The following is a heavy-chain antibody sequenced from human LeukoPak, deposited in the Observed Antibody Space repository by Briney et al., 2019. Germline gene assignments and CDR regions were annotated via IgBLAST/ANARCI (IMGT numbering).Heavy chain of an antibody. Sequence: PSETLSLTCTVSGASISTYYWSWIRQPAGKGLEWIGRIYTSGSTNYTPSLKSRVTMSVDTSKNQFSLDLSSVTAADTAVYYCAEGGAYGSGTYYNFDYWGQGTLVTVSS. CDR2: IYTSGST. D-gene: IGHD3-10*01. CDR3: AEGGAYGSGTYYNFDY. CDR1: GASISTYY. V-gene: IGHV4-4*07. J-gene: IGHJ4*02.